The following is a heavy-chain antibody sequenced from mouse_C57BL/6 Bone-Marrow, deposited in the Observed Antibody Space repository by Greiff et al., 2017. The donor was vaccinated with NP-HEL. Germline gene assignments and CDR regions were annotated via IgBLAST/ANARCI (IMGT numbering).Heavy chain of an antibody. CDR2: ISDGGSYT. Sequence: EVMLVESGGGLVKPGGSLKLSCAASGFTFSSYAMSWVRQTPETRLEWVATISDGGSYTYYPDNVKGRFTISRDNAKNNLYLQMSHLKSEDTAMYYCAITTVVATDYAMDYWGQGTSVTVSS. J-gene: IGHJ4*01. D-gene: IGHD1-1*01. CDR1: GFTFSSYA. CDR3: AITTVVATDYAMDY. V-gene: IGHV5-4*03.